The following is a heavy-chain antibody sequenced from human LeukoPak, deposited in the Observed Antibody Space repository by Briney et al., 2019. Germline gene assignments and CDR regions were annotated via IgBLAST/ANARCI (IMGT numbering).Heavy chain of an antibody. CDR2: IIDSGATT. D-gene: IGHD5-24*01. Sequence: GGSLRLSCAASGFTFSSYTMNWVRQAPGKGLEWVSTIIDSGATTYYAESVRGRFTVSRDNSKNTLYLHMNSLRAEDTALYYCVKYTIYYFGMDVWGQGTMVTVSS. CDR3: VKYTIYYFGMDV. V-gene: IGHV3-23*01. J-gene: IGHJ6*02. CDR1: GFTFSSYT.